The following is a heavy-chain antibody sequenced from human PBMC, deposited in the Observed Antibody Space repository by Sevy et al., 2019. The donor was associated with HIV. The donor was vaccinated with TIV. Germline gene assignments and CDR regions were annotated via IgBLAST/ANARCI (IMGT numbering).Heavy chain of an antibody. Sequence: GGSLRLSCAASGFTFSIYGMHWVRQAPGKGLEWVAVMWYDGSNKYYGDSVKGRFTISRDNSKNTLYLHMNSLRAEDTAVYYCARGSDYGGYIDYWGQGTLVTVSS. V-gene: IGHV3-33*01. CDR2: MWYDGSNK. J-gene: IGHJ4*02. CDR3: ARGSDYGGYIDY. CDR1: GFTFSIYG. D-gene: IGHD4-17*01.